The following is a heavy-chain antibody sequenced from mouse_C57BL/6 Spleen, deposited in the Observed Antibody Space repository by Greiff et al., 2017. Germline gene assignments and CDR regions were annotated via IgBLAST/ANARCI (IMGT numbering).Heavy chain of an antibody. CDR3: ARSNWDLYYFDY. J-gene: IGHJ2*01. CDR2: INPNNGGT. CDR1: GYTFTDYY. V-gene: IGHV1-26*01. Sequence: EVQLQQSGPELVKPGASVKISCKASGYTFTDYYMNWVKQSHGKSLEWIGDINPNNGGTSYNQKVKGKDTLTVDKSSSTAYMELRSLTSEDSAVYYCARSNWDLYYFDYWGQGTTLTVSS. D-gene: IGHD4-1*01.